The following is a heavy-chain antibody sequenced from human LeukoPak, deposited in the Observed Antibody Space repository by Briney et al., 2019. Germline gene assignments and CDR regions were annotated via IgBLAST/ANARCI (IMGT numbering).Heavy chain of an antibody. CDR1: GGTFSSYA. D-gene: IGHD3-22*01. Sequence: SVKVSCKASGGTFSSYAISWVRQAPGQGLEWMGGIIPIFGTANYAQKFQGRVTITADESTSTAYMELSSLRSEDTAVYYYVRLAGYYDSSHDAFDIWGQGTMVTVSS. CDR3: VRLAGYYDSSHDAFDI. V-gene: IGHV1-69*13. CDR2: IIPIFGTA. J-gene: IGHJ3*02.